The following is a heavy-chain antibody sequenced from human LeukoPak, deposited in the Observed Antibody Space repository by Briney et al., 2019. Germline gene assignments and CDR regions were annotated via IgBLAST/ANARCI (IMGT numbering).Heavy chain of an antibody. D-gene: IGHD2-15*01. CDR2: ISSSGSYT. CDR3: ARGSRVIDY. V-gene: IGHV3-11*05. Sequence: KPGGSLRLSCAASGFTFSDYYMSWIRQAPGKGLEWVSFISSSGSYTMSAGSVKGRFTISRDNAKNSLYLQMNSLRAEDTAVYYCARGSRVIDYWGQGTLVTVSS. CDR1: GFTFSDYY. J-gene: IGHJ4*02.